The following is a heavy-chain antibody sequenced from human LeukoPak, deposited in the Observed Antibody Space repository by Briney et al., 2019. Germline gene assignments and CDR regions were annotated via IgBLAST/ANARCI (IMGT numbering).Heavy chain of an antibody. CDR3: AKVETSGGANCYALDY. Sequence: PGGSLRLFCAASGFTFSIYAMTCVRQAPDKGLECVSALSGSDGSTYYADSVKGRFTISRDDSQNTLYLQMNSLSAEDTAVYYCAKVETSGGANCYALDYWGQGTLVTVSS. D-gene: IGHD2-2*01. CDR1: GFTFSIYA. J-gene: IGHJ4*02. V-gene: IGHV3-23*01. CDR2: LSGSDGST.